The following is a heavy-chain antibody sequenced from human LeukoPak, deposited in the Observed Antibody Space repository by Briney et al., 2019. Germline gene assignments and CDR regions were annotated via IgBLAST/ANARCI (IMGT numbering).Heavy chain of an antibody. CDR3: ARAPIRRSGSYYNRGYYYYGMAV. D-gene: IGHD3-10*01. Sequence: PSETLSLTCAVYGGSFSGYYWSWIRQPPGKGLEWIGEINHSGSTTYNTSLKSRVTISVDTSKNQFSLKLSSVTAADTAVYYCARAPIRRSGSYYNRGYYYYGMAVWGQGTTVTVSS. V-gene: IGHV4-34*01. CDR1: GGSFSGYY. J-gene: IGHJ6*02. CDR2: INHSGST.